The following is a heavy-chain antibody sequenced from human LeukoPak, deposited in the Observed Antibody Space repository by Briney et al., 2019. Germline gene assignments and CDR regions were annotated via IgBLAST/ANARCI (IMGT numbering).Heavy chain of an antibody. J-gene: IGHJ4*02. CDR2: MNSDGSTT. V-gene: IGHV3-74*01. CDR3: ARDYDYFWGGYRYPFDY. D-gene: IGHD3-16*02. Sequence: PGGNLRRSGAAAGFTFSSYWRHWVRQAPGQGLVWISRMNSDGSTTNYADSVKGRFTISRDNARNTLYLQMNSLRVEDTAMYFCARDYDYFWGGYRYPFDYWGQGTLVTVSS. CDR1: GFTFSSYW.